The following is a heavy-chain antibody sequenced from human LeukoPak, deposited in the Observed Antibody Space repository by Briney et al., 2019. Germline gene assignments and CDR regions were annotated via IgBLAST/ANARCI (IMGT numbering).Heavy chain of an antibody. D-gene: IGHD3-10*01. V-gene: IGHV4-59*08. Sequence: PSETLSLTCTVSGGSISSYYWSWIRQPPGKGLEWIGYIYYGGSTNYNPSLKSRVTISVDTSKNQFSLKLSSVTAADTAVYYCARHQNYYGSGSYSYNWFDPWGQGTLVTVSS. CDR1: GGSISSYY. CDR2: IYYGGST. J-gene: IGHJ5*02. CDR3: ARHQNYYGSGSYSYNWFDP.